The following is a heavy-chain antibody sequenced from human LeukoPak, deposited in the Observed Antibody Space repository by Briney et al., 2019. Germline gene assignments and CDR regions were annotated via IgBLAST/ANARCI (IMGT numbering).Heavy chain of an antibody. V-gene: IGHV4-61*02. CDR2: IYTSGST. CDR1: GGSISSGSYY. Sequence: SETLSLTCTVSGGSISSGSYYWSWIRQPAGKGLEWIGRIYTSGSTNYNPSLKSRVTISVDTSKNQFSLKLSSVTAADTAVYYCARDSYYDSSGLLWGQGTLVTVSS. CDR3: ARDSYYDSSGLL. D-gene: IGHD3-22*01. J-gene: IGHJ4*02.